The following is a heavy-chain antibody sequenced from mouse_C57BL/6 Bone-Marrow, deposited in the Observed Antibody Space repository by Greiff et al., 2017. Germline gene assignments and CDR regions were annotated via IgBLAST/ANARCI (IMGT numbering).Heavy chain of an antibody. D-gene: IGHD2-3*01. V-gene: IGHV1-54*01. Sequence: VQLQQSGAELVRPGTSVKVSCKASGYAFTNYLIEWVKQRPGQGLEWIGVINPGSGGTNYNEKFKGKATLTADKSSSTAYMQLSCLTSEDSAVYFCARSGWLLPYAMDYWGQGTSVTVSS. CDR3: ARSGWLLPYAMDY. CDR1: GYAFTNYL. CDR2: INPGSGGT. J-gene: IGHJ4*01.